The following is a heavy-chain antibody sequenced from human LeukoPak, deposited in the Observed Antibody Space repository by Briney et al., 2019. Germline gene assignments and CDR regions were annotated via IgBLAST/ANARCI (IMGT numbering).Heavy chain of an antibody. V-gene: IGHV3-9*03. D-gene: IGHD3-22*01. CDR1: GFTFRNYA. J-gene: IGHJ4*02. CDR3: AKDYYYDSSGYTYFDY. CDR2: ISWNSGTI. Sequence: GGSLRLSCAASGFTFRNYAMTWVRQAPRQGLEWVSGISWNSGTIGYADSVKGRFTISRDNAKNSLYLQMNSLRAEDMAFYYCAKDYYYDSSGYTYFDYWGQGALVTVSS.